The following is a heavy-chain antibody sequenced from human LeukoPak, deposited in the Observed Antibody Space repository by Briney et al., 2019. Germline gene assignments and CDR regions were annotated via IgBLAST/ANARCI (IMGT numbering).Heavy chain of an antibody. CDR1: GGTFSSYA. J-gene: IGHJ1*01. V-gene: IGHV1-69*05. CDR3: AGTYYYDSSGYK. Sequence: SVKVSCKASGGTFSSYAISGVRQAPGQGLEWMGGIIPIFGTANYAQKFQGRVTITTDESTSTAYMELSSLRSEDTAVYYCAGTYYYDSSGYKWGQGTLVTVSS. D-gene: IGHD3-22*01. CDR2: IIPIFGTA.